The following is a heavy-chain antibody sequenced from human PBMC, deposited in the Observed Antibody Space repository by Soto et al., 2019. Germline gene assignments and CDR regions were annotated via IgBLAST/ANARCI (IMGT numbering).Heavy chain of an antibody. CDR3: ARRPSHGSGRWHLDY. D-gene: IGHD3-10*01. V-gene: IGHV5-51*03. J-gene: IGHJ4*02. Sequence: EVQLVQSGAEVKKPGESLKISCKGSGYSFTNFWIGWVRQMPGKGLEWMGIIYPGDSETRYSPSFQGQVTISADKSISAAYLQWSSLQVSDSAMYYYARRPSHGSGRWHLDYWGQGTLVTVSS. CDR2: IYPGDSET. CDR1: GYSFTNFW.